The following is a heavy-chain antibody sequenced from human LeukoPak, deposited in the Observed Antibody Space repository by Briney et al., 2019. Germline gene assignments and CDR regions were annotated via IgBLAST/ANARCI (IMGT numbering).Heavy chain of an antibody. CDR1: GGTFSSYA. CDR3: ARDVGSWNDAGY. CDR2: IIPILGIA. D-gene: IGHD1-1*01. Sequence: GASVKVSCKASGGTFSSYAISWVRQAPGQGLEWMGRIIPILGIANYAQKFQDRVTITADKSTSTAYMELSSLRSEDTAVYYCARDVGSWNDAGYWGQGTLVTVSS. J-gene: IGHJ4*02. V-gene: IGHV1-69*04.